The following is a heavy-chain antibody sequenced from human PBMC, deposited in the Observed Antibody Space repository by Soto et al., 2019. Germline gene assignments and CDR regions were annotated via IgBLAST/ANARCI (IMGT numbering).Heavy chain of an antibody. CDR1: GFTFSSYG. J-gene: IGHJ4*02. CDR3: ARGSPRGLLWSTPDY. V-gene: IGHV3-33*01. CDR2: IWYDGSNK. D-gene: IGHD3-10*01. Sequence: QVQLVESGGGVVQPGRSLRLSCAASGFTFSSYGMHWVRQAPGKGLEWVAVIWYDGSNKYYADSVKGRFTISRDNSKNTLYLQMNSLRAEDTAVYYCARGSPRGLLWSTPDYWGQGTLVTVSS.